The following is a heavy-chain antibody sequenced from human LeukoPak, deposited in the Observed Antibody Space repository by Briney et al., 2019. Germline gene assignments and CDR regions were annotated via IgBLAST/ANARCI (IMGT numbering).Heavy chain of an antibody. J-gene: IGHJ4*02. CDR1: GFTFSSYG. CDR2: ISYDGSNK. CDR3: AALSSPLDY. V-gene: IGHV3-30*03. D-gene: IGHD2-2*01. Sequence: GGSLRLSCAASGFTFSSYGMHWVRQAPGKGLEWVAVISYDGSNKYYADSVKGRFTISRDNSKNTLYLQMNSLRAEDTAVYYCAALSSPLDYWGQGTLVTVSS.